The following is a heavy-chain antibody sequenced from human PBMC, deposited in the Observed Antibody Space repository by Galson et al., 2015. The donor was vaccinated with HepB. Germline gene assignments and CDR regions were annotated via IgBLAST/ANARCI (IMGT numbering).Heavy chain of an antibody. CDR3: ARDRRYYDSSGYYHFDY. Sequence: SLRLSCAASGFTFSSYAMHWVRQAPGKGLEWVAVISYDGSNKYYADSVKGRFTISRDNSKNTLYLQMNSLRAEDTAVYYCARDRRYYDSSGYYHFDYWGQGTLVTVSS. D-gene: IGHD3-22*01. CDR2: ISYDGSNK. J-gene: IGHJ4*02. V-gene: IGHV3-30*04. CDR1: GFTFSSYA.